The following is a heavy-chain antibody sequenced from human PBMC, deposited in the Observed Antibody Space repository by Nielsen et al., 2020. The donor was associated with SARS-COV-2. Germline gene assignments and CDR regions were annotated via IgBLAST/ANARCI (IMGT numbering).Heavy chain of an antibody. CDR2: MNPNSGNP. CDR1: GYSFTSYE. J-gene: IGHJ4*02. D-gene: IGHD3-9*01. Sequence: ASVKVSCKASGYSFTSYEINWVRQATGQGLEWMGWMNPNSGNPGYAQKFQGRVTMTRSTSTSTAYLELHSLGSEDTAVYYCASCKGDGKYFDCEGFYYWGQGTLVTVSS. V-gene: IGHV1-8*02. CDR3: ASCKGDGKYFDCEGFYY.